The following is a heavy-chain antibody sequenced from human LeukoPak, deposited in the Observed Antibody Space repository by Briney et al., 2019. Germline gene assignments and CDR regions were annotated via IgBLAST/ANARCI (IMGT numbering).Heavy chain of an antibody. V-gene: IGHV3-21*01. CDR3: ARDQAYYYGSGSYGY. CDR2: ISSSSSYI. Sequence: PGGSLRLSCAASGFTFSSYSMNWVRQAPGKGLEWVSSISSSSSYIYYADSVKGRFTISRDNAKNSLYLQMNSLRAEDTAVYYCARDQAYYYGSGSYGYWGQGTLVTVSS. J-gene: IGHJ4*02. CDR1: GFTFSSYS. D-gene: IGHD3-10*01.